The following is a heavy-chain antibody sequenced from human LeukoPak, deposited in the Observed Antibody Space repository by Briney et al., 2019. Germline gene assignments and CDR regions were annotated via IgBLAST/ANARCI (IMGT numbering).Heavy chain of an antibody. D-gene: IGHD2-2*01. V-gene: IGHV5-51*01. Sequence: GESLKISCKGSGYGFTSYWIGWVRQMPGKALEWMGIIYPGASDTRYSPSFQGQVTISADKSISTAYLQWSSPKASDTAMYYCARLGSYCSSTSCYRGYYFDYWGQGTLVTVSS. CDR2: IYPGASDT. J-gene: IGHJ4*02. CDR3: ARLGSYCSSTSCYRGYYFDY. CDR1: GYGFTSYW.